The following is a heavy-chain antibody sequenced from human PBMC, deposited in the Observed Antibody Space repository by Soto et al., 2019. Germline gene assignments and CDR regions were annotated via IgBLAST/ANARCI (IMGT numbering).Heavy chain of an antibody. D-gene: IGHD2-2*01. CDR3: AKRRQLLGYYYYGMDV. CDR2: ISYDGSNK. J-gene: IGHJ6*02. CDR1: GFTFSSYG. Sequence: QVQLVESGGGVVQPGRSLRLSCAASGFTFSSYGVHWVRQAPGKGLEWVAVISYDGSNKYYADSVKGRFTISRDNSKNXLYLQMNSLRAEDTAVYYCAKRRQLLGYYYYGMDVWGQGTTVTVSS. V-gene: IGHV3-30*18.